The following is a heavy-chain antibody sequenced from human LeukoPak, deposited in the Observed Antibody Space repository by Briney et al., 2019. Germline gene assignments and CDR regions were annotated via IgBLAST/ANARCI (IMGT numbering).Heavy chain of an antibody. Sequence: SETLSLTCTVSGGSISSSSYYWGWIRQPPGKGLEWIGSIYYSGSTYYNPSLKSRVTISVDTSKNQFSLKLSSVTAADTAVYYCARETPTHNYDFWSGPRGGHVWGKGTTVTVSS. J-gene: IGHJ6*04. D-gene: IGHD3-3*01. CDR3: ARETPTHNYDFWSGPRGGHV. CDR1: GGSISSSSYY. V-gene: IGHV4-39*07. CDR2: IYYSGST.